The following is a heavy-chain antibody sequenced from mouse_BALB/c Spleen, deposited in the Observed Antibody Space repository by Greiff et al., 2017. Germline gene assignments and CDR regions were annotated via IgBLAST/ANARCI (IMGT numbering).Heavy chain of an antibody. CDR3: ARDGIPLLRLRGWFAY. CDR2: ISDGGSYT. J-gene: IGHJ3*01. V-gene: IGHV5-4*02. CDR1: GFTFSDYY. Sequence: EVKLMESGGGLVKPGGSLKLSCAASGFTFSDYYMYWVRQTPEKRLEWVATISDGGSYTYYPDSVKGRFTISRDNAKNNLYLQMSSLKSEDTAMYYCARDGIPLLRLRGWFAYWGQGTLVTVSA. D-gene: IGHD1-2*01.